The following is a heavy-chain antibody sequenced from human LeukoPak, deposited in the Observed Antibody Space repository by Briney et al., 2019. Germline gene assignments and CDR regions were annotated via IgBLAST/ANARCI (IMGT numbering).Heavy chain of an antibody. CDR3: ARPGGPRKLDAFDI. J-gene: IGHJ3*02. D-gene: IGHD4-23*01. CDR1: GGSISSGAY. CDR2: IYHSGST. Sequence: PSETLSLTCAVSGGSISSGAYWGWVRQPPGKGLEWIGTIYHSGSTYYNPSLKSRVTISIDTSKNQFSLKLSSVTAADTAVYYCARPGGPRKLDAFDIWGQGTMVTVSS. V-gene: IGHV4-38-2*01.